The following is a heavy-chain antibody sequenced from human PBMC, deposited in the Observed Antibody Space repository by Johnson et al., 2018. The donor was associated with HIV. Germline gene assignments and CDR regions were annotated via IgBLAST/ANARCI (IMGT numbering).Heavy chain of an antibody. V-gene: IGHV3-30*02. CDR1: GFTFSSYG. J-gene: IGHJ3*02. CDR3: AKVGGRHDYGDYLGAFDI. CDR2: IRYDGSNK. D-gene: IGHD4-17*01. Sequence: VESGGGVVQPGGSLRLSCAASGFTFSSYGMHWVRQAPGKGLEWVAFIRYDGSNKYYADSVKGRFTISRDNSKNTLYLQMNSLRAEDTAVYYCAKVGGRHDYGDYLGAFDIWGQGTMVTVSS.